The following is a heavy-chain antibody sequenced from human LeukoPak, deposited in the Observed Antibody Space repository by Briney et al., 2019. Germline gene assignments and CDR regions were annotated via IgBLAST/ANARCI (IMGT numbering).Heavy chain of an antibody. D-gene: IGHD2-2*01. CDR2: MNPNSGNT. CDR1: GYTFTSYD. V-gene: IGHV1-8*01. Sequence: GASVKVSCKASGYTFTSYDINWVRQATGQGLEWMGWMNPNSGNTGYAQKFQGRVTMTRNTSISTAYMELSSLRSEDTAVYYCARVLYQLLHYYGMDVWGQGTTVTVSS. J-gene: IGHJ6*02. CDR3: ARVLYQLLHYYGMDV.